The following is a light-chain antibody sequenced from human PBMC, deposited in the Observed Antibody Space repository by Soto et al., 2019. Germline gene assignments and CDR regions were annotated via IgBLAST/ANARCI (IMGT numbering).Light chain of an antibody. V-gene: IGKV3-11*01. Sequence: EIVLTQSPATLSLSPGERATLSCRASQSLSSYLAWYQQKPGQAPRLLIYDASNRATGIPARFSGSGSGTDFTLTISSLDPEDFAVYYCQQRSNWLTFGGGTKVEIK. CDR2: DAS. J-gene: IGKJ4*01. CDR3: QQRSNWLT. CDR1: QSLSSY.